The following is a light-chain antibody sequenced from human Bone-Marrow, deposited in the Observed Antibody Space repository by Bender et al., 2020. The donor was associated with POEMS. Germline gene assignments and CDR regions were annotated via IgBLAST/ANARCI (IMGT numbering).Light chain of an antibody. Sequence: QSALTQPPSASGSPGQSVTISCTGTSSDVGGKNYVSWYQQHPGKAPKLMIYEVNKRPSGVPDRFSGSKSGNTASLTVSGLQAEDEADYYCSSHTSSTTWVFGGGTKVTVL. V-gene: IGLV2-8*01. CDR2: EVN. CDR3: SSHTSSTTWV. CDR1: SSDVGGKNY. J-gene: IGLJ3*02.